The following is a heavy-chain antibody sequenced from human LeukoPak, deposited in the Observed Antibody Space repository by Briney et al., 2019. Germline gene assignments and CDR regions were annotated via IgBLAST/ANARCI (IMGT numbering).Heavy chain of an antibody. D-gene: IGHD5-12*01. V-gene: IGHV3-30*18. CDR2: ISNDGSNK. CDR1: GLTFSSYG. J-gene: IGHJ4*02. Sequence: GGSLRLSCAASGLTFSSYGMQWFRQAPDKGLEGVAAISNDGSNKYYADSVKGRFTISRDNSKNTLYLQMNSLRAEDTAVYYCAKVDIVATIDAGRLVDYWGQGTLVTVSS. CDR3: AKVDIVATIDAGRLVDY.